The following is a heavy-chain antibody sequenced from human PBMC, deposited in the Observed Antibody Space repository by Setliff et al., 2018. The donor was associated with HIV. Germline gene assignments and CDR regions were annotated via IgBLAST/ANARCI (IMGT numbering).Heavy chain of an antibody. J-gene: IGHJ4*02. Sequence: HGESLKISCEGSGYSFTTFWIGWVRQMPGKGLEWMGIIYPANSNVKYSPSFQGQVTISADKSITTAYLQWSSLKASDTAVYYCARRQSSHYYLDYWGQGTVVTVSS. CDR3: ARRQSSHYYLDY. V-gene: IGHV5-51*01. CDR1: GYSFTTFW. CDR2: IYPANSNV. D-gene: IGHD3-10*01.